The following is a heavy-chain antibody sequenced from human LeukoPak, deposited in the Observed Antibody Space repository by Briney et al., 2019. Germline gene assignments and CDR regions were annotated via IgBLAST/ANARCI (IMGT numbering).Heavy chain of an antibody. V-gene: IGHV1-46*01. Sequence: VASVTVSFMASGYTFASYYLHWVRQAPGQGLEWMGIINPSDGSTSYAQRFQGRVTITRDTSRSTVYMELSSLRSEDTAVYYCATLMSSVTTTDYWGQGTLVTVSS. CDR3: ATLMSSVTTTDY. J-gene: IGHJ4*02. CDR2: INPSDGST. CDR1: GYTFASYY. D-gene: IGHD4-17*01.